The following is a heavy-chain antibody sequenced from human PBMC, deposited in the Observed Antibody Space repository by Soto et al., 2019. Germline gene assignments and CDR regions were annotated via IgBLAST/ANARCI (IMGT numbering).Heavy chain of an antibody. D-gene: IGHD5-18*01. J-gene: IGHJ6*02. Sequence: SVKVSCKASGYTFTGYYMHWVRQAPGQGLEWMGWINPNSGGTNYAQKFQGWVTMTRDTSISTAYMELSRLRSDDTAVYYCAREVRYSYGYYYGMDVWGQGTTVTVSS. CDR2: INPNSGGT. CDR1: GYTFTGYY. CDR3: AREVRYSYGYYYGMDV. V-gene: IGHV1-2*04.